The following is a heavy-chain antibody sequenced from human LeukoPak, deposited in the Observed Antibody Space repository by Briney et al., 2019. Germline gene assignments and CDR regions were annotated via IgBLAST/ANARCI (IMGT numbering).Heavy chain of an antibody. CDR3: ASTPPSSGWYPFDY. CDR2: IIPIFGTA. CDR1: GGTFSSYA. V-gene: IGHV1-69*13. J-gene: IGHJ4*02. D-gene: IGHD6-19*01. Sequence: SVKVSCKASGGTFSSYAISWVRQAPGQGLEWMGGIIPIFGTANYAQKFQGRVPITADESTSTAYMELSSLRSEDTAVYYCASTPPSSGWYPFDYWGQGTLVTVSS.